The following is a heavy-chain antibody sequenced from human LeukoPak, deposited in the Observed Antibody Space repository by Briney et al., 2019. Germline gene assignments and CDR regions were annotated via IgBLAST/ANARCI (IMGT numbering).Heavy chain of an antibody. V-gene: IGHV4-34*01. Sequence: PSETLSLTCAVYGGSFSGYYWSWIRQPPGKGLEWIGEINHSGSTNYNPSLKSRVTISVDTSKNQFSLKLSSVTAADTAVYYCAGFSTVTTFDYWAREPRSPSPQ. J-gene: IGHJ4*02. D-gene: IGHD4-17*01. CDR2: INHSGST. CDR3: AGFSTVTTFDY. CDR1: GGSFSGYY.